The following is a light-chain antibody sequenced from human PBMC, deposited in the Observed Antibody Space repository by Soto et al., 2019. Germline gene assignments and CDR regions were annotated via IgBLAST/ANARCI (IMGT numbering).Light chain of an antibody. J-gene: IGKJ5*01. CDR1: QNINNY. CDR3: QQAYSFPIT. V-gene: IGKV1-33*01. CDR2: DAS. Sequence: DIQITQSPSSLSASVGDIVTITCQASQNINNYLNWYQQKPGRAPKLLIYDASNLEAGVPSRFRGSGSGTDFTLSINSLQPEDFATYYCQQAYSFPITFGQGTRLEI.